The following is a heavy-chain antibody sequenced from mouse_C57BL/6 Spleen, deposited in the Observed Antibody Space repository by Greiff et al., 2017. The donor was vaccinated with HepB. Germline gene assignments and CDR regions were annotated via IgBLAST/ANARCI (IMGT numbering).Heavy chain of an antibody. CDR2: INPNNGGT. CDR1: GYTSPDYY. Sequence: EVQLQQSGPELVKPGASVKISCKASGYTSPDYYMNWVKQSPGKSLEWIGAINPNNGGTSYNQKFKGKATLTVDKSSSTAYLELRSLTSEDAAVYYCARWDGNYWFAYWGQGTLVTVSA. CDR3: ARWDGNYWFAY. V-gene: IGHV1-26*01. D-gene: IGHD2-1*01. J-gene: IGHJ3*01.